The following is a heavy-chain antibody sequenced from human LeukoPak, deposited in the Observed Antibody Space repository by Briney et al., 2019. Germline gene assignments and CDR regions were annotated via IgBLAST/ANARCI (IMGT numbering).Heavy chain of an antibody. CDR1: GYSFTSYW. J-gene: IGHJ4*02. V-gene: IGHV5-51*01. CDR2: IYPTDSDT. CDR3: ARNYYYGSGSYYNEGDY. Sequence: ESLKISCKGSGYSFTSYWIGWVRQMPGKGLEWMGIIYPTDSDTRYSPSFQGQVTISADKSISTAYLQWSSLKASDTAMYYCARNYYYGSGSYYNEGDYWGQGTLVTVSS. D-gene: IGHD3-10*01.